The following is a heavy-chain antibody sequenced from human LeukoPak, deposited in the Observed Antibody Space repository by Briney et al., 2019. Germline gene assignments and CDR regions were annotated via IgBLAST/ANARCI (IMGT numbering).Heavy chain of an antibody. CDR3: AKDPVPYSSSWYVGDY. CDR2: ISGSGGST. J-gene: IGHJ4*02. Sequence: GGSLRLSYAASGFTFSSYAMSWVRQAPGKGLEWVSAISGSGGSTYYADSVKGRFTISRDNSKNTLYLQMNSLRAEDTAVYYCAKDPVPYSSSWYVGDYWGQGTLVTVSS. D-gene: IGHD6-13*01. V-gene: IGHV3-23*01. CDR1: GFTFSSYA.